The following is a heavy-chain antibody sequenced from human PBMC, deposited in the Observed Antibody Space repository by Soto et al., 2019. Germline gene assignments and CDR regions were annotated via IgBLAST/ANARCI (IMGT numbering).Heavy chain of an antibody. Sequence: SETLSLTCTVSGGSISSYHWNWIRQPPGKEMEWTGSIYYSGTTNYSPSLRSRVTISVDTSKNQFSLRLSSVTAADTAMYYCARHPSQDSRAKAFDIWGQGTVVTVS. CDR1: GGSISSYH. CDR3: ARHPSQDSRAKAFDI. J-gene: IGHJ3*02. CDR2: IYYSGTT. V-gene: IGHV4-59*08.